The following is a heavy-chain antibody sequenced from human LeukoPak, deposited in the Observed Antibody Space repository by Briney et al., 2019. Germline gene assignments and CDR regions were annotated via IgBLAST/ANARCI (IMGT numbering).Heavy chain of an antibody. CDR2: IFSSSTPI. Sequence: GGSLRLSCAASGLTFSIYSMNWVRQAPGKGLEWVSYIFSSSTPIYYADSVKGRFTISRDNAKNSLYLQMNRLRAEDTAVYYCARDPDWIAARLGGSYFDYWGLGTLVTVSS. D-gene: IGHD6-6*01. CDR1: GLTFSIYS. J-gene: IGHJ4*02. V-gene: IGHV3-48*01. CDR3: ARDPDWIAARLGGSYFDY.